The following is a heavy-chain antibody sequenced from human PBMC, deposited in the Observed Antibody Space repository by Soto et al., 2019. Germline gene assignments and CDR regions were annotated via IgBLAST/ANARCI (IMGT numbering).Heavy chain of an antibody. J-gene: IGHJ3*02. CDR3: ARERTYQLSGDDTLDI. CDR1: GGSLSNYN. V-gene: IGHV4-4*07. Sequence: QVQLQESGPGLVRPSETLSLTCTVSGGSLSNYNWNWVRQSAGKGLEWIGRIYSNGKAYYNPSLKSRVTMSLDTLNKQVSLRLSSVTAADTAKYYCARERTYQLSGDDTLDIWGLGTMVTVSS. D-gene: IGHD2-2*01. CDR2: IYSNGKA.